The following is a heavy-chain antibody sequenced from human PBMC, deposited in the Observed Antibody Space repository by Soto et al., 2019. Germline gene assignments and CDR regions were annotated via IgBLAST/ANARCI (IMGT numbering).Heavy chain of an antibody. D-gene: IGHD2-15*01. J-gene: IGHJ4*02. V-gene: IGHV4-4*02. CDR3: ARGFHYRCVY. CDR2: IHHTVGT. Sequence: SETLSLTCAVSDDSISTDYWWSWVRQPPGKGLEWIGEIHHTVGTNYIQSLKSRITMSLDKSNTPPSLKLGSVTAADTAVYYCARGFHYRCVYWGQGTLVTVSS. CDR1: DDSISTDYW.